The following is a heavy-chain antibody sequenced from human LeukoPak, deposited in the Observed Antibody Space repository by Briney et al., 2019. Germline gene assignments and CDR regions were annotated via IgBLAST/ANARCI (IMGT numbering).Heavy chain of an antibody. J-gene: IGHJ4*02. CDR2: ISGSGGST. V-gene: IGHV3-23*01. CDR3: AKEALPGIAVAGRVY. D-gene: IGHD6-19*01. CDR1: GFTFSSHG. Sequence: GGTLRLSCAASGFTFSSHGMSWVRQAPGKGLEWVSAISGSGGSTYYADSVRGRFTISRDNSKNTVYLQMNSLRAEDTAVYFCAKEALPGIAVAGRVYWGQGTLVTVSS.